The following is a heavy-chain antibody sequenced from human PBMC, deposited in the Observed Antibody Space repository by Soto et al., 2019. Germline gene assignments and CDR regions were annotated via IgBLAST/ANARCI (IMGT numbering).Heavy chain of an antibody. Sequence: GGSLRLPYAASAFTFSSYAMSLVRQAPGKGQEWVSAISGSGGRTSYADAVKGRVTIPREHCKNTLYVQMNSLRDEDTAVYYCAKDPRSYDFWSGYYTGHYYCFMDVWGKGTTVTVSS. V-gene: IGHV3-23*01. D-gene: IGHD3-3*01. J-gene: IGHJ6*03. CDR1: AFTFSSYA. CDR3: AKDPRSYDFWSGYYTGHYYCFMDV. CDR2: ISGSGGRT.